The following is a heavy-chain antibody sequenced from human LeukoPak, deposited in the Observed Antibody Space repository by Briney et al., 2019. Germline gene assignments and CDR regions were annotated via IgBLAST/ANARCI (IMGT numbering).Heavy chain of an antibody. CDR2: INHSGRT. V-gene: IGHV4-30-2*01. CDR3: ASRAQWELTFDY. D-gene: IGHD1-26*01. Sequence: PSETLSLTCAVSGGCISSGGYSWSGIRQPPGKGLEWIGYINHSGRTCYNPSLKSRVTISVDRSKNQFSLKLSSVTAADTAVYYCASRAQWELTFDYWGQGTLVTVSS. J-gene: IGHJ4*02. CDR1: GGCISSGGYS.